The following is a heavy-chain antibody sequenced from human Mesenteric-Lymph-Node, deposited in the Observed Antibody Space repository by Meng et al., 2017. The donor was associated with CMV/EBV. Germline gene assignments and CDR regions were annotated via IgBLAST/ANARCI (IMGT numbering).Heavy chain of an antibody. V-gene: IGHV4-39*07. CDR3: ARALWSAYYSFDY. D-gene: IGHD3-3*01. J-gene: IGHJ4*02. CDR1: GGSISSSSYY. CDR2: IYYSGST. Sequence: SETLSLTCTVSGGSISSSSYYWGWIRQSPGKGLEWIGSIYYSGSTYYNPSLKSRVTMSVDPSKNQFSLKLSSVTAADTALYYCARALWSAYYSFDYWGQGTLVTVSS.